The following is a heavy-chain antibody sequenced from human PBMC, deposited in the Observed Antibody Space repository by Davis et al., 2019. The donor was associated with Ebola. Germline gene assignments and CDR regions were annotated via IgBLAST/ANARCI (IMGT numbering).Heavy chain of an antibody. J-gene: IGHJ4*02. Sequence: GESLKISCAASGFTFSSYGMHWVRQAPGKGLEWVAVISYDGSNKYYADSVKGRFTISRDNSKNTLYLQMNSLRAEDTAVYYCAKVDGGNSVGYWGQGTLVTVSS. D-gene: IGHD4-23*01. CDR3: AKVDGGNSVGY. V-gene: IGHV3-30*18. CDR2: ISYDGSNK. CDR1: GFTFSSYG.